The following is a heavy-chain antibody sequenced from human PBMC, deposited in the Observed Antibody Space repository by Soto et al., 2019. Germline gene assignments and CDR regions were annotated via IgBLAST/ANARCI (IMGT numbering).Heavy chain of an antibody. CDR3: AIEVRRSNQFDH. CDR2: FDLENGET. V-gene: IGHV1-24*01. J-gene: IGHJ4*02. CDR1: GYTLTELS. D-gene: IGHD3-10*01. Sequence: ASVKVSCKVSGYTLTELSIHWVRQAPGEGLEWMGGFDLENGETIYAQRFQGRVTMTEESSADTPYMELSSLRSEDTAVYYRAIEVRRSNQFDHWGQGTMVTVS.